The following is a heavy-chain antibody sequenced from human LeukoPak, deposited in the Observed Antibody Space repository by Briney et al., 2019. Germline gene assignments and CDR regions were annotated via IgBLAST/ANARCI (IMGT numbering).Heavy chain of an antibody. CDR1: GYTFIDYY. Sequence: ASVKVSCKASGYTFIDYYLYWVRQAPGQEPEWMGWINPNSGDTNFAQRFQGRVTMTRDTSTSTAYMELRSLRSDDTAVYYCAREVVPTSFDYWGQGTLVTVSS. J-gene: IGHJ4*02. CDR2: INPNSGDT. CDR3: AREVVPTSFDY. V-gene: IGHV1-2*02. D-gene: IGHD3-22*01.